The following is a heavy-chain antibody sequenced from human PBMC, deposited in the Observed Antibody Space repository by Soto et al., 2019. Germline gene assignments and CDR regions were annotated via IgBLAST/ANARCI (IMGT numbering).Heavy chain of an antibody. CDR2: IYYTGTT. J-gene: IGHJ5*02. CDR3: ATGNDDYRGSSWFDP. CDR1: GGYISTYY. V-gene: IGHV4-59*01. D-gene: IGHD4-4*01. Sequence: QVQLPESGPGLVKPSENMSLTCTVSGGYISTYYWSWIRKPPGKRLEWIGHIYYTGTTNYNPSLKSRVTISLDTSKHQFSLRLTSVNTADTAVYYCATGNDDYRGSSWFDPWGQGSLVTVSS.